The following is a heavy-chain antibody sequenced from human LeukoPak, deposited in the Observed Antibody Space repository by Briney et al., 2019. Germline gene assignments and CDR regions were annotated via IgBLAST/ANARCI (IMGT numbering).Heavy chain of an antibody. CDR3: ANQFVVRGVIDY. Sequence: GGSLRLSCAASGFTFSSYAMSWVRQAPGKGLEWVSAISGSGGSTYYADSVKGRFTISRDNSKNTLYLQMNSLRAEDTAVYYCANQFVVRGVIDYWGQGTLVTVSS. D-gene: IGHD3-10*01. J-gene: IGHJ4*02. V-gene: IGHV3-23*01. CDR2: ISGSGGST. CDR1: GFTFSSYA.